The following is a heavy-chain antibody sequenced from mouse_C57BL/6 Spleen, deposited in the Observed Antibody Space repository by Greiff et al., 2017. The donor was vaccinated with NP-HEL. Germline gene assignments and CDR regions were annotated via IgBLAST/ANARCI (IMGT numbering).Heavy chain of an antibody. CDR1: GYAFSSYW. CDR3: ARRGPPIYYYGSSYEDWFAY. D-gene: IGHD1-1*01. J-gene: IGHJ3*01. Sequence: QVQLQQSRAELVKPGASVKISCKASGYAFSSYWMNWVKQRPGKGLEWIGQIYPGDGDTNYNGKFKGKATLTADKSSSTAYMQLSSLTSEDSAVYFCARRGPPIYYYGSSYEDWFAYWGQGTLVTVSA. V-gene: IGHV1-80*01. CDR2: IYPGDGDT.